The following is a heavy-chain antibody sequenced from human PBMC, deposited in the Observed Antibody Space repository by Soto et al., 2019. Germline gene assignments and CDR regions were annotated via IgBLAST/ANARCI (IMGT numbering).Heavy chain of an antibody. V-gene: IGHV3-30-3*01. CDR2: VSYDGTDQ. CDR3: ARIIYRYDNSPGRGYFDV. Sequence: QLQLMESGGGVVQPGRSLRLSCAASGFNFSNYAMHWVRQAPGKGLEWVAVVSYDGTDQYYADSVKGRFIISRDTSKNTLFLQMKDLTTEDTAVYYCARIIYRYDNSPGRGYFDVWGRGTLVTVFS. D-gene: IGHD3-16*02. J-gene: IGHJ2*01. CDR1: GFNFSNYA.